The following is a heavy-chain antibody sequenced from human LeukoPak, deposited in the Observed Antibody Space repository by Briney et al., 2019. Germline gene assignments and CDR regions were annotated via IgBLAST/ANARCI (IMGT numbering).Heavy chain of an antibody. CDR1: GFTFSSYG. J-gene: IGHJ3*02. V-gene: IGHV3-30*02. CDR3: ARGWRDAFDI. D-gene: IGHD2-15*01. Sequence: GGSLRLSCAASGFTFSSYGMHWVRQAPGKGLEWVAFIRYDGSKKYYADSVKGRFTISRDNSKNTLYVQMNSLRAEDTAVYYCARGWRDAFDIWGQGTMVTVSS. CDR2: IRYDGSKK.